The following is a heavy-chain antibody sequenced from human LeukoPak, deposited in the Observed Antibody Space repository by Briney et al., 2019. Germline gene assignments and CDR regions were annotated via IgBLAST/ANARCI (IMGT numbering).Heavy chain of an antibody. CDR3: ARRLSSGYFGWFDP. J-gene: IGHJ5*02. CDR2: IYYSGST. CDR1: GGSISSYY. V-gene: IGHV4-59*01. D-gene: IGHD3-22*01. Sequence: PSETLSLTCTVCGGSISSYYWSWLRQPPGKGLEWIGYIYYSGSTNYNPSLKSRVTISVDTSKNQFSLKLSSVTAADTAVYYWARRLSSGYFGWFDPWGQGTLVTVSS.